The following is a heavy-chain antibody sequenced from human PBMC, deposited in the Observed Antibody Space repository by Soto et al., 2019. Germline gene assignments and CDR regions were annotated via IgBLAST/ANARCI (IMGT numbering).Heavy chain of an antibody. CDR1: GFTVSSHY. Sequence: GGSLRLSCAVSGFTVSSHYMSCVRQAPGKGLEWVSVIYSGGSTYYADSVKGRFTISRDNSKNTLYLQMNSLRAEDSAVYYCAPHDWFDPWGQGTLVTVSS. CDR2: IYSGGST. CDR3: APHDWFDP. J-gene: IGHJ5*02. V-gene: IGHV3-66*01.